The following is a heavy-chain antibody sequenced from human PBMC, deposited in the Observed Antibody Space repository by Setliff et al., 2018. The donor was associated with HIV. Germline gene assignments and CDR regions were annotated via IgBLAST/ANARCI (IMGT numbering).Heavy chain of an antibody. D-gene: IGHD3-22*01. CDR2: MYHSGST. J-gene: IGHJ4*02. V-gene: IGHV4-38-2*01. CDR1: GHSIRSGYD. CDR3: ASRWGSYYDTNGHPFDY. Sequence: SETLSLTCSVSGHSIRSGYDWGWIRQPPGKGLEWIGTMYHSGSTYYNPSLQGRVTMFFDTSEDHFSLRLSSVTAADTAVYYCASRWGSYYDTNGHPFDYWGQGTLVTVSS.